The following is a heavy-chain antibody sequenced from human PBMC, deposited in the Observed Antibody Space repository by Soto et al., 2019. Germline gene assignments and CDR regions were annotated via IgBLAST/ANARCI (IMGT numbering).Heavy chain of an antibody. CDR1: GFTFSSYG. CDR2: ISYDGSNK. CDR3: AKDLRYYDSSG. D-gene: IGHD3-22*01. Sequence: GGSLRLSCAASGFTFSSYGMHWVRQAPGKGLEWVAVISYDGSNKYYADSVKGRFTISRDNSKNTLYLQMNSLRAEDTAVYYCAKDLRYYDSSGRGQGTLVTISS. J-gene: IGHJ4*02. V-gene: IGHV3-30*18.